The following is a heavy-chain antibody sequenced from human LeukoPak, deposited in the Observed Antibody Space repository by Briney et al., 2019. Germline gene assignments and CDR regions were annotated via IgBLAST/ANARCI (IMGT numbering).Heavy chain of an antibody. D-gene: IGHD2-2*01. CDR2: ISCRAYSRTT. V-gene: IGHV3-49*04. J-gene: IGHJ4*02. CDR3: TRDHSPIVVVPAAPRY. CDR1: GCSFSDYS. Sequence: GGTLTLSCTASGCSFSDYSLTWVRQAPGKGLEWIGFISCRAYSRTTEYAAYVKGRFTISRDDSKSIAYLQMNSLKTEDTAVYYCTRDHSPIVVVPAAPRYWGQGTLVTVSS.